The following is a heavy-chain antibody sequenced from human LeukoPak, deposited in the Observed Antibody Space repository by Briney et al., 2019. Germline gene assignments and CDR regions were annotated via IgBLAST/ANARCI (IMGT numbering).Heavy chain of an antibody. Sequence: GGSLRLSCAASGFTFSSYGMHWVRQAPGKGLEWVAFIRYDGSNKYYADSVKGRFTISRDNSKNTLYLQMNSLRAEDTAVYYCARGPPYSSSWYYYYYYYMDVWGKGTTVTVSS. CDR3: ARGPPYSSSWYYYYYYYMDV. CDR1: GFTFSSYG. CDR2: IRYDGSNK. D-gene: IGHD6-13*01. V-gene: IGHV3-30*02. J-gene: IGHJ6*03.